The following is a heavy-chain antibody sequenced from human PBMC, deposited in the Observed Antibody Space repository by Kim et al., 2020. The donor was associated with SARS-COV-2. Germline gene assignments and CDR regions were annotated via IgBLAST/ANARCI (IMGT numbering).Heavy chain of an antibody. Sequence: GGSLRLSCAASGFTFSSYGMHWVRQAPGKGLEWVAVISYDGSNKYYADSVKGRFTISRDNSKNTLYLQMNSLRAEDTAVYYCARGLGMVRGVNNWFDPWGQGTLVTVSS. CDR1: GFTFSSYG. V-gene: IGHV3-33*05. CDR2: ISYDGSNK. CDR3: ARGLGMVRGVNNWFDP. J-gene: IGHJ5*02. D-gene: IGHD3-10*01.